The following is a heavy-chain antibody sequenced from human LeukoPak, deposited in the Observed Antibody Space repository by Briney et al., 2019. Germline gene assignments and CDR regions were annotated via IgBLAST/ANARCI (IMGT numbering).Heavy chain of an antibody. Sequence: GASVKVSCKASGYTFTSYGISWVRQAPGQGLEWMGWISAYNGNTNYAQKFQGRVTMTRDTSISTAYMELSRLRSDDTAVYYCARDRANFDYWGQGTLVTVSS. CDR2: ISAYNGNT. V-gene: IGHV1-18*01. J-gene: IGHJ4*02. CDR1: GYTFTSYG. CDR3: ARDRANFDY.